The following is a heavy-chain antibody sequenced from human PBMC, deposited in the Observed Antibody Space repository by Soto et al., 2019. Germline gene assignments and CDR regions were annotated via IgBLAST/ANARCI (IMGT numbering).Heavy chain of an antibody. D-gene: IGHD3-10*01. CDR2: TYYRSKRYN. CDR3: ATRGITLGAEYFHH. J-gene: IGHJ1*01. Sequence: SQTLSLTCAISGDSVSSTSASWKWIRQSPSGCLECLGRTYYRSKRYNDYAVSVKSRVTVNPATSKNQSSLHLNSVTPEDTAVYYCATRGITLGAEYFHHWGQGTLVTVSS. V-gene: IGHV6-1*01. CDR1: GDSVSSTSAS.